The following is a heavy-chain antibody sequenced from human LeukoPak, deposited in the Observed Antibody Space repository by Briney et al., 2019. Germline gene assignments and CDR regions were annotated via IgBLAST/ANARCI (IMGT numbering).Heavy chain of an antibody. J-gene: IGHJ4*02. D-gene: IGHD3-22*01. CDR1: GGSISSYY. V-gene: IGHV4-4*07. CDR3: ARSNYYDSSGYQIDY. CDR2: IYTSGST. Sequence: PSETLSLTCTVSGGSISSYYWSWIRQPAGQGLEWIGRIYTSGSTNYNPSLKSRVTMSVDTSKNQFSLKLSSVTAADTAVYYCARSNYYDSSGYQIDYWGQGTLVTVSS.